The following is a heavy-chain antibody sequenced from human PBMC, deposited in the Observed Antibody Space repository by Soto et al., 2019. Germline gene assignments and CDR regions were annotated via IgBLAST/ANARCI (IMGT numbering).Heavy chain of an antibody. CDR3: ARARGGIAAAVWFDP. CDR1: GGSISSGGYY. V-gene: IGHV4-31*03. Sequence: QVQLQESGPGLVKPSQTLSLTCTVSGGSISSGGYYWSWIRQHPGKGLEWIGYIYYSGSTYYNRSLKIRVTISVDTSKNQFSLKLSSVTAADTAVYYCARARGGIAAAVWFDPWGQGTLVTVSS. D-gene: IGHD6-13*01. CDR2: IYYSGST. J-gene: IGHJ5*02.